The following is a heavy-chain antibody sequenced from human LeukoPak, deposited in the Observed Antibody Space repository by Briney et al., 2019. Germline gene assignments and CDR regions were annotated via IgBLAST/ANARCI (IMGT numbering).Heavy chain of an antibody. D-gene: IGHD3-22*01. J-gene: IGHJ4*02. CDR2: IYTSGST. Sequence: SETLSLTCTVSGGSISSCSYYWIWIPQPAGKGLEWIGRIYTSGSTNYNPSLKSRVTISVDTSKHQFSLKLSSVTAADTAVYYCAREYDSSGYHYAIDYWGQGTLVTVSS. CDR1: GGSISSCSYY. V-gene: IGHV4-61*02. CDR3: AREYDSSGYHYAIDY.